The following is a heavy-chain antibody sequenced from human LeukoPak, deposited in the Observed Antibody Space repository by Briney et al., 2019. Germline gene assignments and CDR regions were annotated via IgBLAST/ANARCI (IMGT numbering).Heavy chain of an antibody. D-gene: IGHD1-1*01. CDR1: GFTVSSNY. J-gene: IGHJ4*02. CDR3: ARELNEGYFDY. CDR2: IYSGGST. Sequence: GGSLRLSCAASGFTVSSNYMSWVRQAPGKGLEWVSVIYSGGSTYYADSVKGRFTISRDNSKNTLYLQMNSLRAEDTAVYYCARELNEGYFDYWGQGTLVTVSS. V-gene: IGHV3-53*01.